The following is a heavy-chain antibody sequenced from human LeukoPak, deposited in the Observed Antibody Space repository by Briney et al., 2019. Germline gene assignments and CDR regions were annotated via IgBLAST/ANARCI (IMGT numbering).Heavy chain of an antibody. CDR2: IYYSGST. CDR1: GGSISSSSYY. D-gene: IGHD1-26*01. Sequence: SETLSLTCTVSGGSISSSSYYWGWIRQPPGKGLEWIGSIYYSGSTNYNPSLKSRVTISVDTSKNQFSLKLSSVTAADTAVYYCARHWDPVVGATKEGDWFDPWGQGTLVTVSS. CDR3: ARHWDPVVGATKEGDWFDP. J-gene: IGHJ5*02. V-gene: IGHV4-39*01.